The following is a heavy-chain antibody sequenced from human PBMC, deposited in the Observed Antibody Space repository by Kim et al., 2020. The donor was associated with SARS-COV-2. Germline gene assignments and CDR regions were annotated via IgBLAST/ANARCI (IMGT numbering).Heavy chain of an antibody. CDR3: ARDGPTTWGCFDY. V-gene: IGHV6-1*01. J-gene: IGHJ4*02. CDR1: GDSVSSNSAA. Sequence: SQTLSLTCAISGDSVSSNSAAWNWLRQSPSRGLEWLGRTYYRSKWYNDYTESVKSRIIINPDTSKNQFSLQLNSVTPDDTAVYYCARDGPTTWGCFDYWGQGTLVTVSS. D-gene: IGHD7-27*01. CDR2: TYYRSKWYN.